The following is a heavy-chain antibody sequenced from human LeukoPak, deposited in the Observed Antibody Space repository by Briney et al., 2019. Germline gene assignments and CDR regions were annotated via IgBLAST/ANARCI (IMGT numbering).Heavy chain of an antibody. CDR2: ISSSSSYI. CDR1: GGSFSGYY. J-gene: IGHJ4*02. D-gene: IGHD3-22*01. Sequence: PSETLSLTCAVYGGSFSGYYWSWVRQAPGKGLEWVSSISSSSSYIYYADSVKGRFTISRDNAKNSLYLQMNSLRAEDTAVYYCARDDGYYYDSSGYYPDYWGQGTLVTVSS. V-gene: IGHV3-21*01. CDR3: ARDDGYYYDSSGYYPDY.